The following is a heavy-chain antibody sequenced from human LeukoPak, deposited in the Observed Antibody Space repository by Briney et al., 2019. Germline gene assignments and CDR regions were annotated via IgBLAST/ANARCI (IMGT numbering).Heavy chain of an antibody. Sequence: KSSETLSLTCSVSGGSVSSGSYYWSWIRQPPGKGLEWIGYMHYSGSTNYNPSLKSRVTISVDTSKNQFSLKLSSVTAADTAVYYCARDRYYDSSGSYYWSDPWGQGTLVTVSS. V-gene: IGHV4-61*01. D-gene: IGHD3-22*01. CDR1: GGSVSSGSYY. CDR3: ARDRYYDSSGSYYWSDP. CDR2: MHYSGST. J-gene: IGHJ5*02.